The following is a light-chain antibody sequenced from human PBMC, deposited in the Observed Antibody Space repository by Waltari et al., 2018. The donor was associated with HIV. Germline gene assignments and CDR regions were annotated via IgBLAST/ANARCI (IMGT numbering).Light chain of an antibody. CDR3: CSYAGSTTWL. Sequence: SALTQPASVSGSPGQAITVSCTGSSSDVGSYNLVSWYQQHPGKAPKLMIYEDDKRPSGVSNRFSGSKSGNTASLTISGLQAEDEADYYCCSYAGSTTWLFGGGIKLTVL. CDR2: EDD. CDR1: SSDVGSYNL. V-gene: IGLV2-23*01. J-gene: IGLJ3*02.